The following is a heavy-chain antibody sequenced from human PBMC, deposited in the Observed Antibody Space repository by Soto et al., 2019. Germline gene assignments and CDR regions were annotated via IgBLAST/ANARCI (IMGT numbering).Heavy chain of an antibody. V-gene: IGHV4-34*01. CDR1: GGSFSGYY. Sequence: SETLSLTCAVYGGSFSGYYWSWIRQPPGKGLEWIGEINHSGSTNYNPSLKSRVTISVDTSKNQFSLKLSSVTAADTAVYYCARGFAYSSSSDYYYYMDVWGKGTTVTVSS. CDR2: INHSGST. CDR3: ARGFAYSSSSDYYYYMDV. D-gene: IGHD6-6*01. J-gene: IGHJ6*03.